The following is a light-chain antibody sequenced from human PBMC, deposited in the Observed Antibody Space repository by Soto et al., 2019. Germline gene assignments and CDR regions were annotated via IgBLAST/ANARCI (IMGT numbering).Light chain of an antibody. Sequence: IVMTQSPATLSVSPGDRATLSCRASLSVNSNLAWYQQKPGQAPRLLIYGASTRATGIPARFSGSGSGTEFTLTISSLQSEDSAVYYCHQYYNWLWTFGQGTRVEI. V-gene: IGKV3-15*01. J-gene: IGKJ1*01. CDR3: HQYYNWLWT. CDR1: LSVNSN. CDR2: GAS.